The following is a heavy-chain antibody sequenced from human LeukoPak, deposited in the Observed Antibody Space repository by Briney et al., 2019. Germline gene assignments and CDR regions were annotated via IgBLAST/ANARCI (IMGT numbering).Heavy chain of an antibody. CDR1: GYTFTGYY. D-gene: IGHD3-3*01. J-gene: IGHJ6*03. CDR2: INPNSGGT. V-gene: IGHV1-2*06. CDR3: ARDTQILRFLEWLSEDYYYYMDV. Sequence: ASVKVSCKASGYTFTGYYMHWVRQAPGQGLEWMGRINPNSGGTNYAQKFQGRVTMTRDTSISTAYMELSRLRSDDTAVYYCARDTQILRFLEWLSEDYYYYMDVWGKGTTVTVSS.